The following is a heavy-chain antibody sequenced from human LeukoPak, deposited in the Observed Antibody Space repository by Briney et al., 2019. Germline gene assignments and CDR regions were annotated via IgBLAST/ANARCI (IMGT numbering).Heavy chain of an antibody. CDR2: IYTSGST. Sequence: RSSEALSLTCTVSGGSISSYYWSWIRQPAGKGLEWIGRIYTSGSTNYNPSLKSRVTMSVDMSKNQFSLKLSSVTAADTAVYYCARDRGGYYDILTGYFLPGGTIDAFDIWGQGTMVTVSS. J-gene: IGHJ3*02. D-gene: IGHD3-9*01. CDR3: ARDRGGYYDILTGYFLPGGTIDAFDI. CDR1: GGSISSYY. V-gene: IGHV4-4*07.